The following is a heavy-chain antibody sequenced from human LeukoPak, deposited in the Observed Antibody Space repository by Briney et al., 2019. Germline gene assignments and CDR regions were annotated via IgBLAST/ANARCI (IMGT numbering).Heavy chain of an antibody. CDR3: ARVGALSSSWLLY. CDR1: GFTFSTYA. Sequence: GGSLRLSCAASGFTFSTYAMSWVRQAPGKGLEWVSSISSSSSYIYYADSVKGRFTVSRDNAKNSLYLQMNSLRAEDTAVYFCARVGALSSSWLLYWGQGTLVTVSS. CDR2: ISSSSSYI. D-gene: IGHD6-13*01. V-gene: IGHV3-21*01. J-gene: IGHJ4*02.